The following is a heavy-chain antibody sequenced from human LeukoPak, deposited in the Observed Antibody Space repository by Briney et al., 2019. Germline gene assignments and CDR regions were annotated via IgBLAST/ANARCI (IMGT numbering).Heavy chain of an antibody. CDR2: IIPLFNLT. D-gene: IGHD3-3*01. CDR1: GGTFNNYA. J-gene: IGHJ4*02. Sequence: GASVKVSCKVSGGTFNNYAINWVRQAPGQGLEWMGRIIPLFNLTNYAQKFQGRVTITADKSTNRAFMELSTLISGDTAVYYCARDSLRGALFGVPRGYWGQGTVVTVSS. CDR3: ARDSLRGALFGVPRGY. V-gene: IGHV1-69*04.